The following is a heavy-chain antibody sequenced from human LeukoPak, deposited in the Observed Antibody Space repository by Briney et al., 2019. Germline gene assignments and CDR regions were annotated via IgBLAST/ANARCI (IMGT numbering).Heavy chain of an antibody. CDR1: GGSISSYY. CDR2: IYTSGST. V-gene: IGHV4-4*09. Sequence: SETLSLTCTVSGGSISSYYWSWIRQPPGKGLEWIGYIYTSGSTNYNPSLKSRVTISVDTSKNQFSLKLSSVTAADTAVYYCARHGRGGYRNYHYYYMDVWGKGTTVTVSS. J-gene: IGHJ6*03. CDR3: ARHGRGGYRNYHYYYMDV. D-gene: IGHD6-25*01.